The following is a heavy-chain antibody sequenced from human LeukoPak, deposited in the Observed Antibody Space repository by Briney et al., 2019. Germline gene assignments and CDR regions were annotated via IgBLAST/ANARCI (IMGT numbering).Heavy chain of an antibody. CDR2: IWYDGRNK. J-gene: IGHJ4*02. CDR3: ARGGLGYGGNFFDY. D-gene: IGHD4-23*01. CDR1: GFTFSSYG. Sequence: GGSLRLSCAASGFTFSSYGMHWVRQAPGKGLEWVAVIWYDGRNKYYADSVKGRFTISRDNSKNTLYLQMNSLRAEDTAVYYCARGGLGYGGNFFDYWGQGTLVTVSS. V-gene: IGHV3-33*08.